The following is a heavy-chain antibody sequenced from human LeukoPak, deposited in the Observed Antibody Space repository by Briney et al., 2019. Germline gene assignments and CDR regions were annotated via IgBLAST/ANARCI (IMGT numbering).Heavy chain of an antibody. CDR2: IYYSGST. J-gene: IGHJ4*02. Sequence: SETLSLTCTVSGGSISSFYWNWIRQPPGKGLEWIGYIYYSGSTNYNPSLKSRVTISVDTSKNQFSLKLSSVTAADTAVYYCARGTPGGSYGYWGQGTLVTVSS. V-gene: IGHV4-59*01. CDR3: ARGTPGGSYGY. CDR1: GGSISSFY. D-gene: IGHD2-15*01.